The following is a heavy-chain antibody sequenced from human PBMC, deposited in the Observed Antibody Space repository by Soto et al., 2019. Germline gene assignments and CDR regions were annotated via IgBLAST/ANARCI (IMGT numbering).Heavy chain of an antibody. Sequence: SETLSLTCTVSGCSISSSSYYWGWIRQPPGKGLEWIGSIYYSGSTYYNPSLKSRVTISVDTSKNQFSLKLSSVTAADTAVYYCARHLYYDILTGSGYPYYYYYMDVWGKGTTVTVSS. J-gene: IGHJ6*03. CDR3: ARHLYYDILTGSGYPYYYYYMDV. CDR2: IYYSGST. V-gene: IGHV4-39*01. CDR1: GCSISSSSYY. D-gene: IGHD3-9*01.